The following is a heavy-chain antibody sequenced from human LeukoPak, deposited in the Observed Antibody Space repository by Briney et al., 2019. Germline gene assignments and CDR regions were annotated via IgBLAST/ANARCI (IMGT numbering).Heavy chain of an antibody. V-gene: IGHV4-34*01. J-gene: IGHJ4*02. CDR1: GGSFSDYY. Sequence: PSETLSLTCAVYGGSFSDYYWSWIRQPPGKGLEWIGEINHSGSTNYNPSLKSRVTISVDTSKNQFSLKLSSVTAADTAVYYCARGSWTIFGPPRIYFDYWGQGTLVTVSS. D-gene: IGHD3-3*01. CDR3: ARGSWTIFGPPRIYFDY. CDR2: INHSGST.